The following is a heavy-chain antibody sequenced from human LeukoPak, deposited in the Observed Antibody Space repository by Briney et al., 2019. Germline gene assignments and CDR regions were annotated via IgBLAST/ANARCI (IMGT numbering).Heavy chain of an antibody. CDR1: GFTFSSNG. CDR2: IWYDGSDK. Sequence: PGVSVTLSCAASGFTFSSNGMHWPRQAPGKGLVGVAVIWYDGSDKYYADSVKGRFTISRDNSKNMVYLQMNSLRAEDTAVYYCVSQRITLIQGSTDYWGQGTLVTVSA. V-gene: IGHV3-33*01. CDR3: VSQRITLIQGSTDY. D-gene: IGHD2-21*01. J-gene: IGHJ4*02.